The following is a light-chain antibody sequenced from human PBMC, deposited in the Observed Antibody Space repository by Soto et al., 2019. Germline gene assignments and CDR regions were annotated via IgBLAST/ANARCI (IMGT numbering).Light chain of an antibody. CDR3: QQYFSFPT. Sequence: DIVMTQSPDSLAVSLGERATINCKSSQSVLYSSNNKNYLAWYQQKPGQPPKLLIYWASTRESGVPDRFSGSGSGTDFTLTISSLQAEDVAVYYCQQYFSFPTFGGGTKVDIK. CDR1: QSVLYSSNNKNY. CDR2: WAS. J-gene: IGKJ4*01. V-gene: IGKV4-1*01.